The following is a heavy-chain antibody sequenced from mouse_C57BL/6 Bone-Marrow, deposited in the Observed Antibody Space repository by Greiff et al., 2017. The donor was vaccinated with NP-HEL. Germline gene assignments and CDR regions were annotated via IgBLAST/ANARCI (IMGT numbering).Heavy chain of an antibody. J-gene: IGHJ3*01. V-gene: IGHV5-4*03. CDR1: GFTFSSYA. CDR2: ISDGGSYT. CDR3: AKLTAAWFAY. Sequence: EVKLMESGGGLVKPGGSLKLSCAASGFTFSSYAMSWVRQTPEKRLEWVATISDGGSYTYYPDNVKGRFTISRDNAKNNLYLQMSHLKSEDTAMYYCAKLTAAWFAYWGQGTLVTVSA. D-gene: IGHD4-1*01.